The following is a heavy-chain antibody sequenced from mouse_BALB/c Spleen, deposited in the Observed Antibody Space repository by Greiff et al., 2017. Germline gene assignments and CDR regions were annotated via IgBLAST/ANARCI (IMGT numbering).Heavy chain of an antibody. CDR1: GFTFTDYY. D-gene: IGHD1-3*01. CDR3: ARVEVKDLSYYAMDY. J-gene: IGHJ4*01. V-gene: IGHV7-3*02. CDR2: IRNKANGYTT. Sequence: EVQGVESGGGLVQPGGSLRLSCATSGFTFTDYYMSWVRQPPGKALEWLGFIRNKANGYTTEYSASVKGRFTISRDNSQSILYLQMNTLRAEDSATSYCARVEVKDLSYYAMDYWGQGASVTVSS.